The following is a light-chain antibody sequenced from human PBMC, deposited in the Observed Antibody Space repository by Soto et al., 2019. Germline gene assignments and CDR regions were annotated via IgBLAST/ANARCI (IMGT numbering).Light chain of an antibody. J-gene: IGKJ5*01. CDR3: QQYYSNPIT. Sequence: DIVMAQSPDSLAVSLGEMATLNCKSSQSVLYTSNNKNYLAWYRQKPGKPPKXLIYRASTRESGVPERFSGSGSGIDFTLTISSLQAEDVAVYYCQQYYSNPITFGQGTRLEIK. V-gene: IGKV4-1*01. CDR2: RAS. CDR1: QSVLYTSNNKNY.